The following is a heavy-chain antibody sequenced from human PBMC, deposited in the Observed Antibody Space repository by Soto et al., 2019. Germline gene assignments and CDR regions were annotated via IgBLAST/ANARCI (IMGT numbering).Heavy chain of an antibody. J-gene: IGHJ5*02. CDR1: GYTFTSYG. Sequence: ASVKVSCKASGYTFTSYGISWVRQAPGQGLEWMGWISAYNGNTNYAQKLQGRVTMTTDTSTSTAYMELRSLRSDDTAVYYCARDYCSGGSCYGGGWFDPWGQGTLVTV. CDR2: ISAYNGNT. D-gene: IGHD2-15*01. CDR3: ARDYCSGGSCYGGGWFDP. V-gene: IGHV1-18*01.